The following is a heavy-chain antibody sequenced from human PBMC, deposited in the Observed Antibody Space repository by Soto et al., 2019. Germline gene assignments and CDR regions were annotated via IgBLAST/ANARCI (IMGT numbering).Heavy chain of an antibody. J-gene: IGHJ3*02. CDR3: ARDREANYYARSGSIPDAFDI. CDR2: INAGNGNT. CDR1: GYTFTIYA. D-gene: IGHD3-22*01. Sequence: ASVKVSCKASGYTFTIYAMHWVRQAPGQRLEWMGWINAGNGNTKYSQKFQGRVTITRDTSASTAYMELSSLRSEDTAVYYCARDREANYYARSGSIPDAFDIWGQGTMVTVSS. V-gene: IGHV1-3*01.